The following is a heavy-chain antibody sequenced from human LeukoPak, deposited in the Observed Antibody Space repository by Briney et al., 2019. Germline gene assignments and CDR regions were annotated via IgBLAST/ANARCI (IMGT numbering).Heavy chain of an antibody. V-gene: IGHV3-30-3*01. Sequence: GRSLRLSCAASGFTFSRYVMHWVRQAPGKGLEWVAVISNDGNNKDYADSVKGRFTISRDNLKDTLYLQMNSLRAEDTAVYYCARGAPLFGPSGWYSDYWGQGTLVTVSS. CDR2: ISNDGNNK. J-gene: IGHJ4*02. CDR1: GFTFSRYV. D-gene: IGHD6-19*01. CDR3: ARGAPLFGPSGWYSDY.